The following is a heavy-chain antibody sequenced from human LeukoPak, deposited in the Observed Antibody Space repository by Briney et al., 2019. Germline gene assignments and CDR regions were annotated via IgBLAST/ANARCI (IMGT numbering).Heavy chain of an antibody. D-gene: IGHD2-2*01. CDR2: ISYDGSYK. CDR1: GFTLSSYG. V-gene: IGHV3-30*18. Sequence: AGGSLRLSCAASGFTLSSYGMHWVRQAPGKGLEWVAVISYDGSYKYHADSVKGRFTISRDNSKNTLYLQMNSLRAEDTAVYFCAKVRSSRYYYYYMDVWGKGTTVTVSS. CDR3: AKVRSSRYYYYYMDV. J-gene: IGHJ6*03.